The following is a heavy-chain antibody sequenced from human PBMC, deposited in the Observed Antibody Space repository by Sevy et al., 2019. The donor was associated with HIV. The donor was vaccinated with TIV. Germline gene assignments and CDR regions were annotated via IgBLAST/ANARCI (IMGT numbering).Heavy chain of an antibody. CDR3: AKVPLGYSYGPNAFDI. Sequence: GGSLRLSCAASGFTFSSYAMSWVRQAPGKGLEWVSAISGSGGSTYYADSVKGRFTISRDNSKNTLYLQMNSLRAEDTAVYYCAKVPLGYSYGPNAFDIWRQGTMVTVSS. D-gene: IGHD5-18*01. CDR1: GFTFSSYA. V-gene: IGHV3-23*01. CDR2: ISGSGGST. J-gene: IGHJ3*02.